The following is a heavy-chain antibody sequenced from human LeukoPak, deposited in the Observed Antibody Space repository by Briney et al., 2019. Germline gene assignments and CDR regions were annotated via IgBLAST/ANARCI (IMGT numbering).Heavy chain of an antibody. CDR1: GGSIRNYY. Sequence: PSETLSLTCTVSGGSIRNYYWSWIRQPAGKGLEGIGRIYSSGSTNYNPSLKSRVTMSVDTSKNQFSLRLTSVTAADTAVYFCARVSQVALSTEYYFDYWGQGTLVTVSS. J-gene: IGHJ4*02. D-gene: IGHD3-9*01. V-gene: IGHV4-4*07. CDR3: ARVSQVALSTEYYFDY. CDR2: IYSSGST.